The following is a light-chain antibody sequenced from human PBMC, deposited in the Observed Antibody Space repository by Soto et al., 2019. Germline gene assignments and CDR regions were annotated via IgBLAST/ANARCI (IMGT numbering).Light chain of an antibody. CDR2: GAS. CDR1: QSVDNN. J-gene: IGKJ1*01. V-gene: IGKV3-15*01. Sequence: EIVMTQSPVTLSASPVESATLSFRASQSVDNNVAWYQQKPGQAPRLLIYGASTRATGIPARFSGSGSGTEFTLTISSLQSEDFAVYYCQQYNNWPRTFGQGTKVDIK. CDR3: QQYNNWPRT.